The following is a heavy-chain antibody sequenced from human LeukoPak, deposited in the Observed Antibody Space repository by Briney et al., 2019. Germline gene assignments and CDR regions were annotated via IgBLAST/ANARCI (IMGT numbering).Heavy chain of an antibody. D-gene: IGHD2-21*01. J-gene: IGHJ4*02. Sequence: GGSLRLSCPASGFAFSTYSMNWVRQAPGKGPEWVSYISIGSDAKYYADSVKGRFTISRDNAKNSLYLQLNSLRAEDTAMYYCARDRIGGEYYFDDWGQGTLVTVSS. CDR1: GFAFSTYS. CDR2: ISIGSDAK. V-gene: IGHV3-48*04. CDR3: ARDRIGGEYYFDD.